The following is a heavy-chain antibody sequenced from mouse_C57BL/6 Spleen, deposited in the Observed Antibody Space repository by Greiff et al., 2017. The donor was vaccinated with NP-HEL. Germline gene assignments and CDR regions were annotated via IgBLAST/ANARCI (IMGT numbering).Heavy chain of an antibody. J-gene: IGHJ4*01. D-gene: IGHD4-1*01. Sequence: QVQLQQSGAELVKPGASVKISCKASGYAFSSYWMNWVKQRPGKGLEWIGQIYPGDGDTNYNGKFKGKATLTADKSSSTAYMQLSSLTSADSAVFICARARKWDGDVMDYWGQGTPHTVSS. CDR2: IYPGDGDT. CDR1: GYAFSSYW. V-gene: IGHV1-80*01. CDR3: ARARKWDGDVMDY.